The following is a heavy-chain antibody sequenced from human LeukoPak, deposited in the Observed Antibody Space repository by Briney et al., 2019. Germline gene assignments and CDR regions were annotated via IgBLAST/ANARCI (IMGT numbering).Heavy chain of an antibody. CDR2: LSGGGGDT. V-gene: IGHV3-23*01. CDR3: AKEAVAGIVDC. J-gene: IGHJ4*02. CDR1: GFTFSSYA. D-gene: IGHD6-19*01. Sequence: GGSLRLSCAASGFTFSSYAMSWVRQAPGKGLEWVSALSGGGGDTYYADSVKGRFTISRDNSKSTLYLQMNSLRAEDTAVYFCAKEAVAGIVDCWGQGTLVTVSS.